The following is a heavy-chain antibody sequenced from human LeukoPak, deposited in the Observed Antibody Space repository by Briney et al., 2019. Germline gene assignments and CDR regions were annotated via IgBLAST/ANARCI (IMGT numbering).Heavy chain of an antibody. J-gene: IGHJ5*02. V-gene: IGHV1-69*05. CDR1: GGTFSSYA. D-gene: IGHD5-24*01. CDR2: IIPIFGTA. CDR3: AREASGDGYNGGWFDP. Sequence: SVKVSCKASGGTFSSYAISWVRQAPGQGLEWMGGIIPIFGTANYAQKFQGRVTITTDESTSTAYMELSSLRSEDTAVYYCAREASGDGYNGGWFDPWGQGTLVTVSS.